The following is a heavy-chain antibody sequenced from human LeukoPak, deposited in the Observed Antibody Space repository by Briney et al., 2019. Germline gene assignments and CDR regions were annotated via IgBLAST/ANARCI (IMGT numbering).Heavy chain of an antibody. CDR3: AKPGTSSGYDY. Sequence: ASVKVSCKASGYTFTGYYIHWVRQAPGQGLEWMGWIDPNSGGTNYAQNFQGRVTMTRDTSISTAYMDLSRLTSDDTAVYYCAKPGTSSGYDYWGQGTLVTVSS. V-gene: IGHV1-2*02. CDR1: GYTFTGYY. D-gene: IGHD5-12*01. CDR2: IDPNSGGT. J-gene: IGHJ4*02.